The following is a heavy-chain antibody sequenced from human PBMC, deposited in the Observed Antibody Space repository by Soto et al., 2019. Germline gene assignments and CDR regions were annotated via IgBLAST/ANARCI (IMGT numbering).Heavy chain of an antibody. D-gene: IGHD6-6*01. CDR2: ISYDGSNK. Sequence: QVQLVESGGGVVQPGRSLRLSCAASGLTFSSYGMHWVRQAPGKGLEWVAVISYDGSNKYYADSVKGRFTISRDNSKNTLYLQMNSLRAEDTAVYYCASIEYSSPHDYYYYGMDVWGQGTTVTVSS. CDR1: GLTFSSYG. J-gene: IGHJ6*02. CDR3: ASIEYSSPHDYYYYGMDV. V-gene: IGHV3-30*03.